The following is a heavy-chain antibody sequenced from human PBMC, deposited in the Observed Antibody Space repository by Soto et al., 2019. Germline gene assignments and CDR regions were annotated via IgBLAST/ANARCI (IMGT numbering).Heavy chain of an antibody. Sequence: PSQTLSLTCAISVDSVSSTSAAWNWIRQSPSRGLEWLGRTSYRSKWYNDYAVSVRSRIIISPETSKNQVSLQLNSVTPEDTAVYSCARENIALPASFDRGGQGTLVTVSS. CDR3: ARENIALPASFDR. CDR1: VDSVSSTSAA. V-gene: IGHV6-1*01. J-gene: IGHJ4*02. CDR2: TSYRSKWYN. D-gene: IGHD2-21*01.